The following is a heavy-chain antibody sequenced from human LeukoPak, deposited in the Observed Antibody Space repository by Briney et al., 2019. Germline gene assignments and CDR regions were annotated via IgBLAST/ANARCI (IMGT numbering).Heavy chain of an antibody. CDR1: GGSISSYY. D-gene: IGHD2-15*01. CDR2: IYYSGST. Sequence: SSETLSLTCTVSGGSISSYYWSWIRQPPGKGLEWIGYIYYSGSTNYNPSLKSRVTISRDTSKNEFSLKLSSVTAADTAVYYCARDSPPAHCSGGSCYFDHWGQGTLVTVSS. CDR3: ARDSPPAHCSGGSCYFDH. V-gene: IGHV4-59*12. J-gene: IGHJ4*02.